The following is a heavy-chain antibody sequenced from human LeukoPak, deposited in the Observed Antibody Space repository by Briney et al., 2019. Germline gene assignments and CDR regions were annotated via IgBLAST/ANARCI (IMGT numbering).Heavy chain of an antibody. Sequence: PGGSLRLSCAASGFTFSDYYMSWIRQAPGKGLEWVSCISSSSTYTNYADSVKGRFTISRDNSKNTLFVQMNCLGVEDTAIYYCAKVSSGWPYFLDYWGQGTPVTVSS. CDR3: AKVSSGWPYFLDY. D-gene: IGHD6-19*01. CDR1: GFTFSDYY. V-gene: IGHV3-11*03. CDR2: ISSSSTYT. J-gene: IGHJ4*02.